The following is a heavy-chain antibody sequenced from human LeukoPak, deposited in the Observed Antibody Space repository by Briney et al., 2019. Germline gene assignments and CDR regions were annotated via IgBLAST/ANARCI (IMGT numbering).Heavy chain of an antibody. D-gene: IGHD2-21*02. Sequence: SETLSLTCTVSGGSISSYYWSWIRQPAGKGLEWIGRIYTSGSTNYNPSLKSRVTISVDTSKNQFSLKLSSVTAADTAVYFCARTHCEGDCFSAIRYWGQGTPVTVSS. CDR2: IYTSGST. CDR1: GGSISSYY. J-gene: IGHJ4*02. V-gene: IGHV4-4*07. CDR3: ARTHCEGDCFSAIRY.